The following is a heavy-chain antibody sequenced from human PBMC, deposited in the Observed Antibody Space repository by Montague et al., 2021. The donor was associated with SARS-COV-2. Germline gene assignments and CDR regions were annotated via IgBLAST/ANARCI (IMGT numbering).Heavy chain of an antibody. Sequence: PALVKPTQTLTLTCTFSGFSLSTSGMCVSWIRQPPGKALEWLTLIDWDDDKYYSTSLKTRLTISKGTSKNQVVLTMTNMDPVGTATYYCARSYGTTVVTRAFDYWGQGALVTVSS. CDR3: ARSYGTTVVTRAFDY. J-gene: IGHJ4*02. V-gene: IGHV2-70*01. D-gene: IGHD4-23*01. CDR1: GFSLSTSGMC. CDR2: IDWDDDK.